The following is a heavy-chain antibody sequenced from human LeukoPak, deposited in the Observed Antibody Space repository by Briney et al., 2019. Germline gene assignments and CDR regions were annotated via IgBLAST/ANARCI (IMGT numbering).Heavy chain of an antibody. D-gene: IGHD6-13*01. J-gene: IGHJ4*02. CDR2: ISYDGSNK. CDR1: GFTFSSYA. V-gene: IGHV3-30*04. CDR3: ARAAAAGKVRYLDY. Sequence: GGSLRLSCAASGFTFSSYAMHWVRQAPGKGLEWVAVISYDGSNKYYADSVKGRFTISRDNSKNTLYLQMNSLRAEDTAVYYCARAAAAGKVRYLDYWGQGTLVTVSS.